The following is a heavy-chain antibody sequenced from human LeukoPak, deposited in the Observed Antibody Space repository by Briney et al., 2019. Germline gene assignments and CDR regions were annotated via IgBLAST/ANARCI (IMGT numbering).Heavy chain of an antibody. CDR1: GYTFTVYF. Sequence: ASVKVSCKASGYTFTVYFMHWVRQAPGQGLEWMGLMNPDNGGTHYAQKFQGRVTMTRDSSINTAYMELSRLTSDDTAVYYCATLGGHSLAAQNGYWGQGTLVSVSS. CDR3: ATLGGHSLAAQNGY. CDR2: MNPDNGGT. J-gene: IGHJ4*02. V-gene: IGHV1-2*02. D-gene: IGHD3-16*01.